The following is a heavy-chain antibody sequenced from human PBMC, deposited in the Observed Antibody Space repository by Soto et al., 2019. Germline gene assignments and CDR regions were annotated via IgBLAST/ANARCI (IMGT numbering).Heavy chain of an antibody. D-gene: IGHD6-6*01. V-gene: IGHV1-69*13. Sequence: SVKVTCKASGGTFSSYAISWVRQAPGQGLEWMGGIIPIFGTANYAQKFQGRVTITADESTSTAYMELSSLRSEDTAVYYCARDRPYSSSSGTYYYYGMDVWGQGTTVTVSS. CDR2: IIPIFGTA. CDR1: GGTFSSYA. CDR3: ARDRPYSSSSGTYYYYGMDV. J-gene: IGHJ6*02.